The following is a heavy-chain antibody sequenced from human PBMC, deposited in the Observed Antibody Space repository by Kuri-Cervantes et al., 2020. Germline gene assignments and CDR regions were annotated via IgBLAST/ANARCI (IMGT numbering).Heavy chain of an antibody. J-gene: IGHJ4*02. CDR3: ARTGLPSHLFWSGYFFDY. CDR2: ISSSSSTI. V-gene: IGHV3-48*02. CDR1: GFTFSSYG. D-gene: IGHD3-3*01. Sequence: GGSLRLSCAASGFTFSSYGMHWVRQAPGKGLEWVSYISSSSSTIYYADSVKGRFTISRDNAKNSLYLQMNSLRDEDTAVYYCARTGLPSHLFWSGYFFDYWGQGTLVTVSS.